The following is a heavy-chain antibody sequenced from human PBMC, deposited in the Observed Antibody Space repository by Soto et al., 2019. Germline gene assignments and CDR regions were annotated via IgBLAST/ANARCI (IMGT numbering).Heavy chain of an antibody. Sequence: GGSLRLSRAASGFTFRSFAVHWVRQAPGKGLEGVAGISYDGSNKYYADPVKGRFTISRGNSKDTVDLEMNSLRAEDTAVYYCSREESGIYYYFGMDVWGQGTTVTVS. J-gene: IGHJ6*02. CDR3: SREESGIYYYFGMDV. CDR2: ISYDGSNK. CDR1: GFTFRSFA. V-gene: IGHV3-30-3*01. D-gene: IGHD1-26*01.